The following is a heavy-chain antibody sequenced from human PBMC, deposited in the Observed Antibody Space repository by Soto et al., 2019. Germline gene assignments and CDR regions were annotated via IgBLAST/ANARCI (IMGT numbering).Heavy chain of an antibody. CDR2: IWYDGSNK. D-gene: IGHD3-3*01. Sequence: QVQLVESGGGVVQPGRSLRLSCAASGFTFSSYGMHWVRQAPGKGLEWVAVIWYDGSNKYYADSVKGRFTISRDNSKNTLYLEMNSLRAEDTAVYYCARGGLLRFLEWFANSPLPHTDAFDIWGQGTMVTVSS. CDR1: GFTFSSYG. CDR3: ARGGLLRFLEWFANSPLPHTDAFDI. J-gene: IGHJ3*02. V-gene: IGHV3-33*01.